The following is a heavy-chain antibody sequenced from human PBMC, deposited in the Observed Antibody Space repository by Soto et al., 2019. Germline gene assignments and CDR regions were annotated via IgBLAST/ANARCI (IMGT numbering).Heavy chain of an antibody. Sequence: QVQLVQSGAEVKKPGASVKVSCKASGYTFTSYDINWVRQATGQGLEWMGWMNPNSGNTGYAQKFQGRVTMTRNTSISTAYMELSILRSEDTAVYYCARVLAITFGGVIVPPNYWGQGTLVTVSS. D-gene: IGHD3-16*02. J-gene: IGHJ4*02. CDR1: GYTFTSYD. CDR3: ARVLAITFGGVIVPPNY. V-gene: IGHV1-8*01. CDR2: MNPNSGNT.